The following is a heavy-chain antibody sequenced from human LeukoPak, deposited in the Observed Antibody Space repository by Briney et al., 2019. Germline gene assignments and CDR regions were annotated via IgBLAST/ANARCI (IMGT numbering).Heavy chain of an antibody. CDR2: ISYDGSNK. D-gene: IGHD1-26*01. V-gene: IGHV3-30*03. J-gene: IGHJ4*02. CDR1: GFTFSSYG. CDR3: AAHWRFSGKNY. Sequence: GGSLRLSCAASGFTFSSYGMHWVRQAPGKGLEWVAVISYDGSNKYYADSVKGRFTISRDNSKNTLYLQMNSLRAEDTAVYYCAAHWRFSGKNYWGQGTLVTVSS.